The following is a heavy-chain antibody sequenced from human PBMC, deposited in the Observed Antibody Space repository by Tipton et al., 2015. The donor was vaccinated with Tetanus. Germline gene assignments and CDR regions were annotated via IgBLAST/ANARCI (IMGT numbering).Heavy chain of an antibody. D-gene: IGHD4-17*01. CDR3: ARGLPVNRAG. J-gene: IGHJ4*02. V-gene: IGHV4-31*03. CDR2: IYYYTQRT. Sequence: TLSLTCNVSGASINAGGYLWTWVRQHPGKGPEWIGNIYYYTQRTSQIPSLDSRVSISVDTSKNQFSLRLTSVTAADTAVYYCARGLPVNRAGWGQGTLVTVSS. CDR1: GASINAGGYL.